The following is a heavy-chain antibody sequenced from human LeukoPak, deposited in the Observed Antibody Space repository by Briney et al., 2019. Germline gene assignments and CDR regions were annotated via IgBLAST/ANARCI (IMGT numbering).Heavy chain of an antibody. Sequence: ASVKVSCKASGYTFTSYGISWVRQAPGQGLEWMGWISAYNGNTNYAQKLQGRVTMTTDTSTSTAYKELRSLRSDDTAVYYCARDVGTLFDIPPLDYWGQGTLVTVSS. D-gene: IGHD3-3*01. V-gene: IGHV1-18*01. CDR3: ARDVGTLFDIPPLDY. CDR1: GYTFTSYG. CDR2: ISAYNGNT. J-gene: IGHJ4*02.